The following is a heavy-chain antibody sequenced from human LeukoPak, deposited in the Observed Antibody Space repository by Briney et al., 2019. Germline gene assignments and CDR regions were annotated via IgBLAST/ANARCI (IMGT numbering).Heavy chain of an antibody. Sequence: PGGSLRLSCAASGFTFSDYYMSWIRQAPGKGLEWVSYISSSGSTIYYADSVKGRFTISRDNAKNSLYLQMNSLRAEDTAVYYCARYRVRDFDWLLHYYYYYMDVWGKGTTVTVSS. CDR2: ISSSGSTI. D-gene: IGHD3-9*01. CDR3: ARYRVRDFDWLLHYYYYYMDV. J-gene: IGHJ6*03. CDR1: GFTFSDYY. V-gene: IGHV3-11*01.